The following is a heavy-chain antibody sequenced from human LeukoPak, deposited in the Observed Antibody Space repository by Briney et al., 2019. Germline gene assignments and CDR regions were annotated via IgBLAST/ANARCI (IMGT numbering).Heavy chain of an antibody. D-gene: IGHD5-18*01. V-gene: IGHV3-23*01. Sequence: HPGGSLRLSCAASGFTFSNYAMSWVRQAPGKGLEWVSAISGSGGSTDYADSVKGRFTISRDNSKNTLYLQMNSLRAEDTAVYYCAHHSDRYSYENYFDFWGQGTLVTVSS. CDR3: AHHSDRYSYENYFDF. J-gene: IGHJ4*02. CDR1: GFTFSNYA. CDR2: ISGSGGST.